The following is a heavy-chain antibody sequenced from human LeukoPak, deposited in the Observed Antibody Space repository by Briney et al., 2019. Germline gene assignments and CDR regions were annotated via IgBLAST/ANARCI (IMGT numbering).Heavy chain of an antibody. Sequence: PGGSLRLSCAVSGLTLSNYGMSWVRQAPGKGLEWVAGISDSGGRTSYADSVKGRFTISRDNPKNTLNLQLNSLRAEDTAVYFCAKRGVVIRVILVGFHKEAYYFDSWGQGALVTVSS. J-gene: IGHJ4*02. V-gene: IGHV3-23*01. CDR1: GLTLSNYG. D-gene: IGHD3-22*01. CDR2: ISDSGGRT. CDR3: AKRGVVIRVILVGFHKEAYYFDS.